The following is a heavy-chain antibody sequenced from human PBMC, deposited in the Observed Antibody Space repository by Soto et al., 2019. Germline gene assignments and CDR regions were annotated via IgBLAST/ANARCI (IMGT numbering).Heavy chain of an antibody. CDR2: INEDGSEK. J-gene: IGHJ4*02. CDR1: GFTFSNYW. CDR3: ARDLFDY. V-gene: IGHV3-7*01. Sequence: EVPLVESGGGLVQPGGSLRLSCAASGFTFSNYWMNWVRQAPGKGLEWVANINEDGSEKYYVDSAKGRFTISSDNAKNSLYLQMSSLRAEDTAVYYCARDLFDYWGQGTLVTVSS.